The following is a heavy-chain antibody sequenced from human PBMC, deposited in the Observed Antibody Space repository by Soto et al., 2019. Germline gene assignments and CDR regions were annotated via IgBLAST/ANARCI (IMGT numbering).Heavy chain of an antibody. V-gene: IGHV1-2*04. J-gene: IGHJ5*02. CDR2: INPNSGGT. Sequence: ASVKVSCKASGYTFTGYYMHWVRQAPGQGLEWMGWINPNSGGTNYAQKFQGWVTMTRDTSISTAYMELSRLRSDDTAVYYCARDADIVVVPAAEPSSGRGWFDPWGQETLVTVSS. D-gene: IGHD2-2*01. CDR1: GYTFTGYY. CDR3: ARDADIVVVPAAEPSSGRGWFDP.